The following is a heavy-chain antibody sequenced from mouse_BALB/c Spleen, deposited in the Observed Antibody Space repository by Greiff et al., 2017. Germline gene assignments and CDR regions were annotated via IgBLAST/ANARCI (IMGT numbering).Heavy chain of an antibody. J-gene: IGHJ1*01. CDR2: INPGSSTI. Sequence: DVQLQESGGGLVQPGGSLNLSCAASGFDFSRYWMSWARQAPGKGQEWIGEINPGSSTINYTPSLKDKFIISRDNAKNTLYLQMSKVRSEDTALYYCARLVGRYFDVWGAGTTVTVSS. D-gene: IGHD4-1*01. CDR3: ARLVGRYFDV. V-gene: IGHV4-2*02. CDR1: GFDFSRYW.